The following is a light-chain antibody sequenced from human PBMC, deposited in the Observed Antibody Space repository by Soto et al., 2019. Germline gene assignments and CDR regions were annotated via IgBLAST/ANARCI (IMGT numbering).Light chain of an antibody. V-gene: IGKV1-5*01. Sequence: DIQLTQSPSTLSASVGDRVTITCRASQSVSTWLAWYQQKPGRAPRLLIYDVSNLESGVPPRFSGTGSGTEFTLTITSLQPEDFAVYYCQQYDNSRTFCQGTKVDIK. CDR2: DVS. CDR3: QQYDNSRT. CDR1: QSVSTW. J-gene: IGKJ1*01.